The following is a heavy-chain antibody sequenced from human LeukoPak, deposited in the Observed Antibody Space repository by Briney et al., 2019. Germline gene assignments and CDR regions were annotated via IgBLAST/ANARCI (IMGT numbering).Heavy chain of an antibody. D-gene: IGHD2-15*01. CDR1: GFTFSSYD. CDR2: IGVTGDT. Sequence: GGSLRPSCAASGFTFSSYDFHWVRQAPGKGLEWVSAIGVTGDTYYADSVKGRFTISRENAANSLYLQMHSLRAGDTALYYCTREFCGSRAACAGGFYYDVWGRGTLVTVSS. CDR3: TREFCGSRAACAGGFYYDV. J-gene: IGHJ2*01. V-gene: IGHV3-13*01.